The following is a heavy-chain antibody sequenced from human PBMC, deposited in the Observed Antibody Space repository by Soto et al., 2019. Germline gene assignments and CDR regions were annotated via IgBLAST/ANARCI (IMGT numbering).Heavy chain of an antibody. Sequence: GASVKVSCKASGGFNNYAISWVRQAPGQALDWIRVTIPELGTSHYAQRLQGRVTITVDKATNTAYLNLTTLTSEETAIYYCARTAMARIDYWGQGTLVTVSS. J-gene: IGHJ4*02. D-gene: IGHD5-12*01. CDR2: TIPELGTS. CDR3: ARTAMARIDY. CDR1: GGFNNYA. V-gene: IGHV1-69*10.